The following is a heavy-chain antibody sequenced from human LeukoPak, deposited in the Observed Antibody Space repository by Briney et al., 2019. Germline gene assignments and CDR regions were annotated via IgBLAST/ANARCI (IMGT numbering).Heavy chain of an antibody. V-gene: IGHV3-48*01. Sequence: GGSLRLSCVASGFSFTNAWMNWVRQAPGKGLEWVSYISSSSSTIYYADSVKGRFTISRDNAKNSLYLQMNSLRAEDTAVYYCARADIGSGSYPEDYWGQGTLVTVSS. J-gene: IGHJ4*02. D-gene: IGHD3-10*01. CDR3: ARADIGSGSYPEDY. CDR2: ISSSSSTI. CDR1: GFSFTNAW.